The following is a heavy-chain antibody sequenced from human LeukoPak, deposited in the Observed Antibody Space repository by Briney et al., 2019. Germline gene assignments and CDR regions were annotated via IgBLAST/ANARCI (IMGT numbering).Heavy chain of an antibody. CDR2: ISYDGSNK. CDR1: GFTFSSYG. J-gene: IGHJ4*02. V-gene: IGHV3-30*03. CDR3: ASRTAVAQIVSDY. Sequence: GGSLRLSCAASGFTFSSYGMHWVRQAPGKGLEWVAVISYDGSNKHYADSVKGRSTISRDNSKNTLYLQMNSLRAEDTAVYYCASRTAVAQIVSDYWGQGTLVTVSS. D-gene: IGHD6-19*01.